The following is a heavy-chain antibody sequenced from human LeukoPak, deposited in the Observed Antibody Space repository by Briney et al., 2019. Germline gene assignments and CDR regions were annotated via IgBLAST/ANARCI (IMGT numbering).Heavy chain of an antibody. V-gene: IGHV3-64D*06. J-gene: IGHJ2*01. CDR2: NSSNGGGP. D-gene: IGHD6-19*01. CDR1: GFTFSSYA. CDR3: VRQLAVPGPGYFDL. Sequence: GGSLRLSCSASGFTFSSYAMHWVRLAPGKGLEIVSVNSSNGGGPYYADSVEGRFTISRDNSKNTLYLQMSSLRAEDTAVYYCVRQLAVPGPGYFDLWGRGTLVTVSS.